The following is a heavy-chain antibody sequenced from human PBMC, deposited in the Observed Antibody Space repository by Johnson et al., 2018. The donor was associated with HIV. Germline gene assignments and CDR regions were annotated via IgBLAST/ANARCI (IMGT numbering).Heavy chain of an antibody. J-gene: IGHJ3*02. CDR3: ARDRCSSTSCIDAFDI. CDR1: GFTFSSYA. D-gene: IGHD2-2*01. V-gene: IGHV3-30*04. CDR2: ISYDGSIK. Sequence: QVQLVESGGGVVQPGRSLRLSCVASGFTFSSYAMHWVRQAPVKGLEWVAVISYDGSIKYYADSVKGRFTISRDNSKNTLYLQMNSQRAEDTAVYYCARDRCSSTSCIDAFDIWGQGTMVTVSS.